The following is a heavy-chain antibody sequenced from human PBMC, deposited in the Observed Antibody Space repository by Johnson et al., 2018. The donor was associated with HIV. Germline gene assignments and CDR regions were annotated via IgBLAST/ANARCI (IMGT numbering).Heavy chain of an antibody. CDR1: GFTVSSNY. Sequence: VQLVESGGGLVQPGGSLRLSCAASGFTVSSNYMSWVRQAPGKGLEWVSVIYSGGSTYYADSVKGRFPISRDNSKNTLYLQMNSLRAEDTAVYYCAKDRPLVVVTHDAFDIWGQGTMVTVSS. CDR3: AKDRPLVVVTHDAFDI. CDR2: IYSGGST. J-gene: IGHJ3*02. D-gene: IGHD2-21*02. V-gene: IGHV3-66*01.